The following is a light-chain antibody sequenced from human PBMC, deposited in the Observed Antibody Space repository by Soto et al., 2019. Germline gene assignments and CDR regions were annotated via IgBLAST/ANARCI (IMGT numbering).Light chain of an antibody. CDR2: LNSDGSH. Sequence: QPVLTQSPSASASLGASVKLTCTLSSGHSNYAIAWHQQQSEKGPRYLMKLNSDGSHSKGDGIPDRFSGSSSGAERYLTISSLQSEDEADYYCQTWGSGIVVFRGGTKLTVL. J-gene: IGLJ2*01. CDR1: SGHSNYA. CDR3: QTWGSGIVV. V-gene: IGLV4-69*01.